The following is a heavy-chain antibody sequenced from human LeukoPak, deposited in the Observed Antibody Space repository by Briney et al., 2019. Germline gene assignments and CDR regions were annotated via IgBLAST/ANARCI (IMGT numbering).Heavy chain of an antibody. J-gene: IGHJ4*02. V-gene: IGHV3-30-3*01. Sequence: GGSLRLSCAASGFTFNTHAMHGVRQAPGKGLEWVAFISYDGSIKYYADSVKGRFTISRDNSKNTLYLQMSSLRTEDTAVYYCARDRSRNYSCDHWGQGTLVSVSS. CDR1: GFTFNTHA. CDR2: ISYDGSIK. CDR3: ARDRSRNYSCDH. D-gene: IGHD1-7*01.